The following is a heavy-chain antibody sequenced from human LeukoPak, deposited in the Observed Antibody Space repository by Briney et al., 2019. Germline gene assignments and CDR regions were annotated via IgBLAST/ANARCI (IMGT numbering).Heavy chain of an antibody. V-gene: IGHV3-30-3*01. CDR3: ARDYEYYYDSSGYYA. CDR2: ISYDGSNK. D-gene: IGHD3-22*01. CDR1: GFTFSSYA. J-gene: IGHJ4*02. Sequence: GESLRLSCAASGFTFSSYAMHWVRQAPGKGLEWVAVISYDGSNKYYADSVKGRFTISRDNSKNTLYLQMNSLRAEDTAVYYCARDYEYYYDSSGYYAWGQGTLVTVSS.